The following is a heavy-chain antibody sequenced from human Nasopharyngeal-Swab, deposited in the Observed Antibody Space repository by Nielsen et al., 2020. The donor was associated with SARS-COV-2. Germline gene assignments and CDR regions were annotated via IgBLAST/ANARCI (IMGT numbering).Heavy chain of an antibody. CDR3: ARVRYGSGSYYNSY. Sequence: ASVKVSCKASGYTFTSYGISWVRQAPGQGLEWMGWISAYNGNTNYAQKLQGRVTMTTDTSTSTAYMELRNLRSDDTAVYYCARVRYGSGSYYNSYWGQGTLVTVSS. CDR1: GYTFTSYG. J-gene: IGHJ4*02. V-gene: IGHV1-18*01. D-gene: IGHD3-10*01. CDR2: ISAYNGNT.